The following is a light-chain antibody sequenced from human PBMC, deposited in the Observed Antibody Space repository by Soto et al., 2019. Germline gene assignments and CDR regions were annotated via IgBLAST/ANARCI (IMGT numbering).Light chain of an antibody. CDR3: QQYNDWPRIT. J-gene: IGKJ1*01. CDR2: GAS. Sequence: EILMTQSPATLSVSPGERATLSCRASQSLSSNLAWYQQKPGQASRLLIYGASTRAAGIPARFSGSGSGTEYTLTVSSLQSEDCAVYYCQQYNDWPRITFGQGTKVEIK. V-gene: IGKV3-15*01. CDR1: QSLSSN.